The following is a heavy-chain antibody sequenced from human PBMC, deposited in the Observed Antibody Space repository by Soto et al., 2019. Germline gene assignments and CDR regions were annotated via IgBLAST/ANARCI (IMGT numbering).Heavy chain of an antibody. D-gene: IGHD4-4*01. J-gene: IGHJ6*02. Sequence: GESLKISCRTSGYRFTSYWIGWVRQMPGKGLEWMGIIYPGDSDTRYSPSFQGQVTISADKSISTAYLQWSSLKASDTAMYYCARKTTVTSHYYYGMDVWGQGTTVTVSS. CDR3: ARKTTVTSHYYYGMDV. CDR1: GYRFTSYW. V-gene: IGHV5-51*01. CDR2: IYPGDSDT.